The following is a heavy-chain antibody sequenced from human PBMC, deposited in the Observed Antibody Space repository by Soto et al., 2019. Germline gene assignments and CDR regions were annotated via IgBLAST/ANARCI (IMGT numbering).Heavy chain of an antibody. CDR2: IYPGDSDT. CDR3: ARHGRYFDWLLYATPPFDY. J-gene: IGHJ4*02. CDR1: GYSFTSYW. D-gene: IGHD3-9*01. V-gene: IGHV5-51*01. Sequence: GESLKISCKGSGYSFTSYWIGWVRQMPGKGLEWMGIIYPGDSDTRYSPSFQGQVTISADKSISTAYLQWSSLKASDTAMYYCARHGRYFDWLLYATPPFDYWGQGTLVTVSS.